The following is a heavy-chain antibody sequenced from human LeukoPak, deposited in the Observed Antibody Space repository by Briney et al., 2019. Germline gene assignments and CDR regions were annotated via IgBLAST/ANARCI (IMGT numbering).Heavy chain of an antibody. CDR1: GYTFSNYG. V-gene: IGHV1-18*01. J-gene: IGHJ4*02. D-gene: IGHD6-19*01. CDR2: ISTYNGNT. CDR3: ARADSSGWFEHY. Sequence: ASVKVSCKASGYTFSNYGIIWVRQAPGQGLEWMGWISTYNGNTNYIQKLQGRVTVTTDTSTSTIYMELRSLRSEDTAVYYCARADSSGWFEHYWGQGTLVTVSS.